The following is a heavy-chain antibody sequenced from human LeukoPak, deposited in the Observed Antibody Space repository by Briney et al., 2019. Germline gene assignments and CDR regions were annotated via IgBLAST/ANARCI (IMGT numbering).Heavy chain of an antibody. J-gene: IGHJ4*02. CDR1: GGPFSGYY. D-gene: IGHD2-15*01. V-gene: IGHV4-34*01. Sequence: KSSETLSLTCAVYGGPFSGYYWSWIRQPPGKGLEWTGEINHSGSTNYNPSLKSRVTISVDTSKNQFSLKLSSVTAADTAVYYCARGVHCSGGSCYFYWGQGTLVTVSS. CDR3: ARGVHCSGGSCYFY. CDR2: INHSGST.